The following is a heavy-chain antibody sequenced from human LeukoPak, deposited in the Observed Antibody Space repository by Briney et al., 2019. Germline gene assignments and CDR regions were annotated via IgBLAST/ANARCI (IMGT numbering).Heavy chain of an antibody. CDR2: IYYSGST. J-gene: IGHJ4*02. CDR3: ARQNSRLGDRYDY. CDR1: GGSISSSSYY. D-gene: IGHD2-21*01. V-gene: IGHV4-39*01. Sequence: PSETLSLTCTVSGGSISSSSYYWGWIRQPPGKGLEWIGSIYYSGSTYYNPSLKSRVTISVDTSKNQFSLKLSSVTAADTAVYYCARQNSRLGDRYDYWGQGTLVTVSS.